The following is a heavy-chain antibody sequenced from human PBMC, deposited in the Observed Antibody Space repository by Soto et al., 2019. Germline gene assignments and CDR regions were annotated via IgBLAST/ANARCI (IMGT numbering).Heavy chain of an antibody. Sequence: QVQLVESGGCVVQPGRSLRLSCAASGFNMQWIRQAPGKGLEWVAVISYDGSNKYYADSVKGRFSISRDNSKNTLYLQMNSLRAEDTAVYYCAMTVGATIWNFDYWGQGILVTVSS. CDR3: AMTVGATIWNFDY. CDR1: GFN. J-gene: IGHJ4*02. CDR2: ISYDGSNK. D-gene: IGHD1-26*01. V-gene: IGHV3-30-3*01.